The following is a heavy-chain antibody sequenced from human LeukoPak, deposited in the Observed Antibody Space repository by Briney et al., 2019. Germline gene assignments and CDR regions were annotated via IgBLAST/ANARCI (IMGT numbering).Heavy chain of an antibody. J-gene: IGHJ4*02. Sequence: GRSLRLSCAASGFTFSTYAMHWDRQAPGKGLEGVAVIWYDGSNKNYVDSVKGRFTISRDNAKNTLYLQMNSLRAEDTAVYYCARVDGAMGSLDYWGQGMLVTVSS. CDR3: ARVDGAMGSLDY. CDR2: IWYDGSNK. V-gene: IGHV3-33*01. CDR1: GFTFSTYA. D-gene: IGHD5-18*01.